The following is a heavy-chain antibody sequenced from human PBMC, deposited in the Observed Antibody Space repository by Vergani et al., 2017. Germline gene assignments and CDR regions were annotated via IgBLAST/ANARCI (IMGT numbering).Heavy chain of an antibody. J-gene: IGHJ4*02. Sequence: QVQLVQSGAEVKKPGSSVKVSCKASGGTFSSYTISWVRQAPGQGLEWMGRIIPILGIANYAQKFQGRVTITADKSTSTAYMELSSLRSEDTAVYYCTRQTRALRRPDPADYWGQGTPVTVSS. CDR3: TRQTRALRRPDPADY. V-gene: IGHV1-69*02. CDR1: GGTFSSYT. CDR2: IIPILGIA.